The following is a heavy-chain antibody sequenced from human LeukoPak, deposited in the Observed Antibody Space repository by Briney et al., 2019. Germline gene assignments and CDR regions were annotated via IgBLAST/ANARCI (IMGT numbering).Heavy chain of an antibody. CDR1: GGSISNYY. CDR2: IFYSGST. J-gene: IGHJ4*02. D-gene: IGHD1-26*01. CDR3: ARGASPDF. Sequence: SDTLSLTCTVSGGSISNYYWRWIRQPPGKGLEWFGYIFYSGSTNYNPSLKSRVTMSLDTSKSHFSLKLSSVTAADTAVYYCARGASPDFWGQGTLVTVSS. V-gene: IGHV4-59*07.